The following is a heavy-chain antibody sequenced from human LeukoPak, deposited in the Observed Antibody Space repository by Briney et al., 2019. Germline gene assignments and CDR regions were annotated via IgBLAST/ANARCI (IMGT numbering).Heavy chain of an antibody. V-gene: IGHV3-21*01. CDR1: GFTFSTYS. D-gene: IGHD2-15*01. J-gene: IGHJ4*02. CDR2: ISPSTSYT. CDR3: ARGCGGNCYLNDY. Sequence: GGSLRLSCAASGFTFSTYSMNWVRQAPGKGLEWVSSISPSTSYTYYADSVKGRFTVSRDNAKNSLYLQMNSLRAEDTAVYYCARGCGGNCYLNDYWGQGALVTVSS.